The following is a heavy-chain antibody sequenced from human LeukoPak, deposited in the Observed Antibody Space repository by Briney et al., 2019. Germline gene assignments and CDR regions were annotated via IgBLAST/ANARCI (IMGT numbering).Heavy chain of an antibody. Sequence: GRSLRLSCAASGFTFSSYAMHWVRQAPGKGLEWVAVISYDGSNKYYADSVKGRFTISRDNSKNTLYPQMNSLRAEDTAVYCCARVPRDGYNSGFDYWGQGTLVTVSS. D-gene: IGHD5-24*01. J-gene: IGHJ4*02. CDR3: ARVPRDGYNSGFDY. CDR2: ISYDGSNK. V-gene: IGHV3-30-3*01. CDR1: GFTFSSYA.